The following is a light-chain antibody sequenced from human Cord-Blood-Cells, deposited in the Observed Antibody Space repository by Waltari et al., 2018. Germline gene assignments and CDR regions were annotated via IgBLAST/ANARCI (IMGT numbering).Light chain of an antibody. V-gene: IGLV2-23*01. CDR1: SSDVGSYNF. CDR2: EGI. J-gene: IGLJ3*02. Sequence: QSALTQPASVSGSPGQSITISCTGTSSDVGSYNFVSWYQQPPGKAPKLMIYEGIKQPSVVSKPVSGSKAGNAAYLTISGLQAEDEANYYCCSYAGSSTWVFGGGTKLTVL. CDR3: CSYAGSSTWV.